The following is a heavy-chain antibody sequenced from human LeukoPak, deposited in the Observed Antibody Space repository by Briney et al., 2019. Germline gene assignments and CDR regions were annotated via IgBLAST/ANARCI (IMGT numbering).Heavy chain of an antibody. CDR1: GGSISSGGYS. Sequence: SQTLSLTCAVSGGSISSGGYSWSWIRQPPGKGLEWIGYIYYSGSTNYNPSLKSRVTLSVDTSKNQFSLKLSSVTAADTAVYYCARDRIVVVPAADYYYYYGMDVWGQGTTVTVSS. V-gene: IGHV4-61*08. CDR2: IYYSGST. CDR3: ARDRIVVVPAADYYYYYGMDV. D-gene: IGHD2-2*01. J-gene: IGHJ6*02.